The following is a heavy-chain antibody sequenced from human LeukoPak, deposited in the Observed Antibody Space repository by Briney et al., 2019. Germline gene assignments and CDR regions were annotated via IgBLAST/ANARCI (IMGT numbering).Heavy chain of an antibody. CDR3: ARDEDNSGRYYYYMDV. CDR2: ISPSGNT. Sequence: PSETLSLTCTVSGGSISSYYWSWIRQPAGKGLEWIGRISPSGNTNYNPSLKSRVTMSLDTSKNQFSLRLSSATAADTGVYYCARDEDNSGRYYYYMDVWGKGTTVTVSS. J-gene: IGHJ6*03. CDR1: GGSISSYY. D-gene: IGHD3-22*01. V-gene: IGHV4-4*07.